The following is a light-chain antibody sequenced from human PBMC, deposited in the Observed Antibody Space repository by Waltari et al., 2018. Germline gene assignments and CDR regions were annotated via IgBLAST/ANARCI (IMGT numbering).Light chain of an antibody. CDR2: GAS. CDR1: QSVSSSY. J-gene: IGKJ1*01. CDR3: QQYGSSPRT. Sequence: DIVFTHSPHTLSLSPGETATLPCSASQSVSSSYLAWYQQKPGQAPRLLIYGASSRATGIPDRFSGSGSGTDFTLTISRLEPEDIAVYYCQQYGSSPRTFGQGTKVEIK. V-gene: IGKV3-20*01.